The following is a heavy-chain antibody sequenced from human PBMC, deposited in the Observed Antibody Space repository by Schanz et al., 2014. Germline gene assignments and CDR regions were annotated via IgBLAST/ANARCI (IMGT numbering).Heavy chain of an antibody. V-gene: IGHV1-18*01. CDR2: ISAYNGNT. CDR1: GGTLDTYK. J-gene: IGHJ5*02. D-gene: IGHD3-9*01. Sequence: QVQLVQSGAEVKKPGASVRVSCKASGGTLDTYKIAWVRQVPGQGLEWMGWISAYNGNTKYPQKLQGRVTMTTDTATSTAYMELRSLRSDDTAVYYCAKAEYDILTDSYSRLDPWGQGTLVTVSS. CDR3: AKAEYDILTDSYSRLDP.